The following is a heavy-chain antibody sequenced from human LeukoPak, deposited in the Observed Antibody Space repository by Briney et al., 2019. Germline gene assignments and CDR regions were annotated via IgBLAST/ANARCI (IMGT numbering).Heavy chain of an antibody. CDR1: GYTFTSYG. D-gene: IGHD3-10*01. CDR3: ARDPRGKDYYGSGSYRSIYYYYYMDV. CDR2: ISAYNGNT. J-gene: IGHJ6*03. V-gene: IGHV1-18*01. Sequence: ASVKVSCKASGYTFTSYGISWVRQAPGQGLEWMGWISAYNGNTNNAQKFQGRVTMTRDTSISTAYMELSRQRSDDTAVYYCARDPRGKDYYGSGSYRSIYYYYYMDVWGKGTTVTVSS.